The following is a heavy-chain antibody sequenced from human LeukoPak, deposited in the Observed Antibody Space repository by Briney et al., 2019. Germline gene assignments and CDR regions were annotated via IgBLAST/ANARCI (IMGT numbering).Heavy chain of an antibody. CDR3: ARTQDLYDSSGYYDY. CDR1: GFSLNTRGMC. D-gene: IGHD3-22*01. Sequence: SGPALVKPTQTLTLTCTFSGFSLNTRGMCVSWLRQPPGKPLERLARIDWDDDEYFTTSLQTGLSISKDTSKNQVVLTMPKMDPVDTATYYCARTQDLYDSSGYYDYWGQGILVTVSS. CDR2: IDWDDDE. J-gene: IGHJ4*02. V-gene: IGHV2-70*11.